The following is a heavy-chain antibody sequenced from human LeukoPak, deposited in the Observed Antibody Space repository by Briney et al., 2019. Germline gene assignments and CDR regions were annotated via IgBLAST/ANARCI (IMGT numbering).Heavy chain of an antibody. D-gene: IGHD6-19*01. CDR3: ARDQWLDY. Sequence: GGSLRLSCAASGFTFSGYIMNWVRQAPGKGLEWVSFISSSSNTIYYADSVKGRFTVSRDNAKNSLYLQMNSLRAEDTAVYYCARDQWLDYWGQGTLVTVPP. CDR2: ISSSSNTI. V-gene: IGHV3-48*01. J-gene: IGHJ4*02. CDR1: GFTFSGYI.